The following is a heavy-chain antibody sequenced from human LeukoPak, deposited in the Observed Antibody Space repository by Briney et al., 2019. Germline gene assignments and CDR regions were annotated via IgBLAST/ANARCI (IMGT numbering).Heavy chain of an antibody. Sequence: SSETLSLTCTVSGGSISSYYWSWIRQPPGKGLEWIGYIYYSGSTNYNPSLKSRVTISVDTSKNQFSLKLSSVTAADTAVYYCARGVVMTYYYYMDVWGKGTTVTISS. J-gene: IGHJ6*03. CDR1: GGSISSYY. D-gene: IGHD3-3*01. V-gene: IGHV4-59*01. CDR3: ARGVVMTYYYYMDV. CDR2: IYYSGST.